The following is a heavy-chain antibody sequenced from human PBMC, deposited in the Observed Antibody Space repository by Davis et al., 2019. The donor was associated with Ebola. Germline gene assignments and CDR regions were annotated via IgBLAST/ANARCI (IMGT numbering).Heavy chain of an antibody. CDR2: INPNSGGT. J-gene: IGHJ5*02. D-gene: IGHD3-9*01. CDR3: ARAQYYDILTAGDNWFDP. CDR1: GYTFTSYY. V-gene: IGHV1-2*04. Sequence: AASVKVSCKASGYTFTSYYMHWVRQAPGQGLEWMGWINPNSGGTNYAQKFQGWVTMTRDTSISTAYMELSRLRSDDTAVYYCARAQYYDILTAGDNWFDPWGQGTLVTVSS.